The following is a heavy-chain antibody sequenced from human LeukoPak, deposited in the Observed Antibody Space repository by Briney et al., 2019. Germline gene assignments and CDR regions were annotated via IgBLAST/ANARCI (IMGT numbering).Heavy chain of an antibody. CDR1: GSSFTSYW. CDR3: ARRRTGTYYFDY. J-gene: IGHJ4*02. V-gene: IGHV5-51*01. Sequence: GESLKISFEGSGSSFTSYWIGWLRPMPGKGLEWMGIIYPADSDTRYSPSFQGQVTISADKSISTAYLQWNSLKASDTAMYYCARRRTGTYYFDYWGQGTLVTVSS. CDR2: IYPADSDT. D-gene: IGHD1/OR15-1a*01.